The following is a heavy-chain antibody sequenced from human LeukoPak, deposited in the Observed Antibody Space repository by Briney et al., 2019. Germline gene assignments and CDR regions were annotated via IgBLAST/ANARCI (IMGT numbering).Heavy chain of an antibody. J-gene: IGHJ5*02. Sequence: GASVKVSCKASGYTFTNYYIHWVRQAPGQGLEWMGIINLTGGSASYAQKFQGRVSMTSDTSTSTLYLELSSLRSEDTAVYYCARDRSGSRWRWFDPWGQGTLVTVSS. CDR2: INLTGGSA. D-gene: IGHD6-13*01. CDR1: GYTFTNYY. V-gene: IGHV1-46*01. CDR3: ARDRSGSRWRWFDP.